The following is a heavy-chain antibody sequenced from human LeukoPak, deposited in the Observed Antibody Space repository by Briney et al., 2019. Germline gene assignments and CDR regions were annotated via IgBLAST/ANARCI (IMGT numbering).Heavy chain of an antibody. Sequence: GGSLRLSCAASGFTFSSYGMSWVRQAPGKGLEWVSAISGSGGSTYYADSVKGRFTISRDNSKNTLYLQMNSLRAEDTAVYYCAKAKSSSWLLYYFDYWGQGTLVTVSS. CDR3: AKAKSSSWLLYYFDY. D-gene: IGHD6-13*01. V-gene: IGHV3-23*01. CDR1: GFTFSSYG. J-gene: IGHJ4*02. CDR2: ISGSGGST.